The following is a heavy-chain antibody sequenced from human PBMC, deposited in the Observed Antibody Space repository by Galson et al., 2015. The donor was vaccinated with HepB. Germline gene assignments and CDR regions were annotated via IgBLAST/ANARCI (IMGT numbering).Heavy chain of an antibody. D-gene: IGHD6-13*01. V-gene: IGHV1-3*01. Sequence: SVKVSCKASGYTFTSYAMHWVRQAPGQRLEWMGWINAGNGNTKYSQKFQGRVTITRDTSASTAYMELSSLRSEDTAVCYCAVAAPYYYFGMDVWGQGTTVTVSS. CDR1: GYTFTSYA. CDR3: AVAAPYYYFGMDV. J-gene: IGHJ6*02. CDR2: INAGNGNT.